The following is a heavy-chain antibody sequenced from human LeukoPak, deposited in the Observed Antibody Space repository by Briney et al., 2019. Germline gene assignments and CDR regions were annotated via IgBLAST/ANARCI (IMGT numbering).Heavy chain of an antibody. CDR2: IKQDGSEK. CDR1: GFTFSSYW. V-gene: IGHV3-7*01. J-gene: IGHJ4*02. CDR3: ARDSRGSGYSNFDY. D-gene: IGHD3-22*01. Sequence: PGGSLRLSCAASGFTFSSYWMSWVRQAPGKGLEWVASIKQDGSEKYYVDSMKGRFTISRDNAKNSLYLQMNSLRAEDTAVYYCARDSRGSGYSNFDYWGQGTLVTVSS.